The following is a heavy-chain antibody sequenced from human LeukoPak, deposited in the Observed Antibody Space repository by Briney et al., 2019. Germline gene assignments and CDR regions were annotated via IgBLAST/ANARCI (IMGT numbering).Heavy chain of an antibody. J-gene: IGHJ6*02. Sequence: PGGSLRLSCAASGFTFSSYAMSWVRQAPGKGLEWVSAISGSSRSTYHAESVKGRFTISRDNSKNTLFLQMNSLRAEDTAVYYCARDSHLWFGELSIYGMDVWGQGTTVTVSS. CDR1: GFTFSSYA. V-gene: IGHV3-23*01. D-gene: IGHD3-10*01. CDR2: ISGSSRST. CDR3: ARDSHLWFGELSIYGMDV.